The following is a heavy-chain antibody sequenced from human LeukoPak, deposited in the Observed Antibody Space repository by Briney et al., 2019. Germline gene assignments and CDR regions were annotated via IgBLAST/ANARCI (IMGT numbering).Heavy chain of an antibody. J-gene: IGHJ6*03. CDR3: AREGRDDFWSGYPYYMDV. CDR1: GFTFSSYG. CDR2: IWYDGSNK. D-gene: IGHD3-3*01. Sequence: GRSLRLSCAASGFTFSSYGMHWVRQAPGKGLEWVAVIWYDGSNKYYADSVKGRFTISRDNSKNTLYLQMSSLRAEDTAVYYCAREGRDDFWSGYPYYMDVWGKGTTVTVSS. V-gene: IGHV3-33*01.